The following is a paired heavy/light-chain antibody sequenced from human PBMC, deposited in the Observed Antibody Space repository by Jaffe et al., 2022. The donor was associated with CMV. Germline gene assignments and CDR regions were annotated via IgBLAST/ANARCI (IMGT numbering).Light chain of an antibody. V-gene: IGLV2-8*01. CDR1: SSDVGGYNY. J-gene: IGLJ2*01. Sequence: QSALTQPPSAPGSPGQSVTISCTGTSSDVGGYNYVSWYQQHPGKAPKLMIYEVSKRPSGVPDRFSGSKSGNTASLTVSGLQAEDEADYYCSSYADSNNWVFGGGTKLTVL. CDR3: SSYADSNNWV. CDR2: EVS.
Heavy chain of an antibody. Sequence: EVQLLESGGGLVQPGGSLRLSCAASGFTFSSYAMSWVRQAPARGLEWVSSNSGSGDSTYYADSVKGRFTISRDNAKNTLYLQMNSLRAEDTAVYYCAKGGYCSSTTCKYNRVDSWGQGTLVTVSS. V-gene: IGHV3-23*01. J-gene: IGHJ5*01. D-gene: IGHD2-2*01. CDR2: NSGSGDST. CDR3: AKGGYCSSTTCKYNRVDS. CDR1: GFTFSSYA.